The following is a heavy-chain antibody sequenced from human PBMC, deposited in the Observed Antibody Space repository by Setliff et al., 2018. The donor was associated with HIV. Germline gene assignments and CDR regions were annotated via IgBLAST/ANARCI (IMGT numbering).Heavy chain of an antibody. J-gene: IGHJ5*02. V-gene: IGHV3-15*01. CDR1: GFTFSDAW. CDR2: IKSKSDGGTA. CDR3: AKGVKFLDP. D-gene: IGHD3-16*01. Sequence: GGSLRLSCEVSGFTFSDAWVAWVRQAPGRGLEWIGRIKSKSDGGTADYAAPVKGRFTLSRDDSNNILFLQMNSLLAEDTAVYYCAKGVKFLDPWGQGTLVTVSS.